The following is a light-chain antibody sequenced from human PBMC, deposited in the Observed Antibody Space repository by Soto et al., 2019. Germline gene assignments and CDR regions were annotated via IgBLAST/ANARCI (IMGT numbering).Light chain of an antibody. V-gene: IGKV1-13*02. CDR2: DAS. Sequence: AIQLTQSPSSLSASVGDRVTITCRASQGISSALAWYQQKPGQAPKLLIYDASSLESGVPSRFSGSGSGTDFTLTISSLQPEDFATDYCQQFNSYPRTFGPGTEVDIK. CDR3: QQFNSYPRT. CDR1: QGISSA. J-gene: IGKJ3*01.